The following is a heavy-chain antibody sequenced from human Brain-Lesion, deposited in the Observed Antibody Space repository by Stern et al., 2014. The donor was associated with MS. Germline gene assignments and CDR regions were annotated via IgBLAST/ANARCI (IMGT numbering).Heavy chain of an antibody. Sequence: VQLVQSGAEVKKPGESLKISCKGSGYSFTSYWIGWGRQMPGEGLERMGIIYPGDPDTRNNPSFQDTVTTSADKSISTAYLQWSSLKAADTAMYYCATPAAGGSIDYWGQGTLVTVSS. CDR2: IYPGDPDT. D-gene: IGHD6-13*01. V-gene: IGHV5-51*01. CDR3: ATPAAGGSIDY. CDR1: GYSFTSYW. J-gene: IGHJ4*02.